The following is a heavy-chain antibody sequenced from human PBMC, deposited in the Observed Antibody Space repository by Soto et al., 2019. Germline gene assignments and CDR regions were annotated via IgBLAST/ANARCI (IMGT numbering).Heavy chain of an antibody. J-gene: IGHJ5*02. CDR2: IYYSGST. D-gene: IGHD6-13*01. CDR1: GGSISSGGYY. CDR3: ARDRPYSSSWYGWFDP. V-gene: IGHV4-31*02. Sequence: SEILSLTCTVSGGSISSGGYYWSWIRQHPGKGLEWIGYIYYSGSTYYNPSLKSRVTISVDTSKNQFSLKLSSVTAADTAVYYCARDRPYSSSWYGWFDPWGQGTLVTVSS.